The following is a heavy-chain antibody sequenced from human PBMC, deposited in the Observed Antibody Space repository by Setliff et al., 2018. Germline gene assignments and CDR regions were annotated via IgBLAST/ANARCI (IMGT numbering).Heavy chain of an antibody. CDR2: MYHGGTT. J-gene: IGHJ1*01. V-gene: IGHV4-38-2*01. CDR3: ARHKTGAVGTGEHFQH. CDR1: SFSVNSGYF. D-gene: IGHD6-19*01. Sequence: PSETLSLTCAVSSFSVNSGYFWGWIRQPPGKGLEWIGCMYHGGTTHYNPSLGSRVTISVDASKNQFSLKLSSVTAADTAVYYCARHKTGAVGTGEHFQHWGQGTLVTVSS.